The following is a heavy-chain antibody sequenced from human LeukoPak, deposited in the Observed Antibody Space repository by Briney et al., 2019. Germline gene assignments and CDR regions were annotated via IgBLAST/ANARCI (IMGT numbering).Heavy chain of an antibody. CDR1: GFTVSSNY. CDR2: IYSRGST. CDR3: ARDLGAAPRDY. V-gene: IGHV3-53*01. D-gene: IGHD6-13*01. J-gene: IGHJ4*02. Sequence: PGGSLRLSCAASGFTVSSNYMTWVRQAPGKGLEWVSVIYSRGSTYYADSVKGRVTISRDNSKNTLYLQMNSLRAEDTAVYYCARDLGAAPRDYWGQGTLVTVSS.